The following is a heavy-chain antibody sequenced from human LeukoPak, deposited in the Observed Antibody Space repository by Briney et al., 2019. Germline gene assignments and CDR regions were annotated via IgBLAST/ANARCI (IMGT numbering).Heavy chain of an antibody. J-gene: IGHJ3*02. D-gene: IGHD5-18*01. CDR3: ARDGYSYGYRAFDI. Sequence: PGGXLRLSCAASGFTFSSYSMNWVRQAPGKGLEWVSSISSSSSYIYYADSVKGRFTISRDNAKNSLYLQMNSLRAEDTAVYYCARDGYSYGYRAFDIWGQGTMVTVSS. V-gene: IGHV3-21*01. CDR2: ISSSSSYI. CDR1: GFTFSSYS.